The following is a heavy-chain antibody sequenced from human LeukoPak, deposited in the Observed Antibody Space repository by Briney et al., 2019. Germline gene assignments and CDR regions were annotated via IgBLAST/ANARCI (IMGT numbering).Heavy chain of an antibody. CDR3: ARAKRSITMGNGFDP. J-gene: IGHJ5*02. CDR1: GGSISSGSYY. V-gene: IGHV4-61*02. Sequence: SQTLSLTCTVSGGSISSGSYYWSWIRQPAGKGLEWIGRIYTSGSTNYNPSLKSRVTISVDTSKNQFSLKLSSVTAADTAVYYCARAKRSITMGNGFDPWGQGTLVTVSS. D-gene: IGHD3-10*01. CDR2: IYTSGST.